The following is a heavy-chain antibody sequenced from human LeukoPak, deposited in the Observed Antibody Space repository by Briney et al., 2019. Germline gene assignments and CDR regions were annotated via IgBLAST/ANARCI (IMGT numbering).Heavy chain of an antibody. CDR3: ARDRRRYCSGGSCSDAFDI. Sequence: ASVKVSCKASGYTFTSYGISWVRQAPGQGLEWMGWINTYNGNTLYAQKLQGRVTMTTDTSTTTAYMELRSLRSDDTAVYFCARDRRRYCSGGSCSDAFDIWAKGQWSPSLQ. D-gene: IGHD2-15*01. V-gene: IGHV1-18*04. CDR1: GYTFTSYG. J-gene: IGHJ3*02. CDR2: INTYNGNT.